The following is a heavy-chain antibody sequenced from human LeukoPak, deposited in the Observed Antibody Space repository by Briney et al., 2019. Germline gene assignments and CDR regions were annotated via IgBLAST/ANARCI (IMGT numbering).Heavy chain of an antibody. D-gene: IGHD6-6*01. CDR3: ALRRGYYYYYYMDV. Sequence: PSETLSLTCAVYGVSFSGYYWSWLRQPPGKGLEWIGEINHSGSTNYNPSLKSRVTISVDTSKNQFSLKLSSVTAADTAVYYCALRRGYYYYYYMDVWGKGTTVTVSS. CDR1: GVSFSGYY. CDR2: INHSGST. J-gene: IGHJ6*03. V-gene: IGHV4-34*01.